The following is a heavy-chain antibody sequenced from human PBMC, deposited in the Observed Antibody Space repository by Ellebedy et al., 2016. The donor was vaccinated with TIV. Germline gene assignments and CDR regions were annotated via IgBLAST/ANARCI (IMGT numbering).Heavy chain of an antibody. CDR1: GGSFSGYY. J-gene: IGHJ5*02. V-gene: IGHV4-34*01. D-gene: IGHD3-16*01. CDR2: IYYSGST. Sequence: SETLSLXXAVYGGSFSGYYWSWIRQPPGKGLEWIGSIYYSGSTYYNPSLKSRVTISVDTSKNQFSLKLSSVTAADTAVYYCARKGFGQPRSNWFNPWGQGTLVTVSS. CDR3: ARKGFGQPRSNWFNP.